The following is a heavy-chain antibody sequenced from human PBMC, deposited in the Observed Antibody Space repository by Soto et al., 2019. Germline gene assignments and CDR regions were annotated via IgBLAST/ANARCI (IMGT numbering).Heavy chain of an antibody. CDR1: GFTFSSYA. Sequence: QVQLVESGGGVVQPGRSLRLSCAASGFTFSSYAMHWVRQAPGKGLEWVAVISYDGSNKYYADSVKGRFTISRDNSKNTLYLQMNSLRAKDTAVYYCARAYEGDYFDNLGQGTLVTVSS. CDR3: ARAYEGDYFDN. CDR2: ISYDGSNK. J-gene: IGHJ4*02. D-gene: IGHD3-16*01. V-gene: IGHV3-30-3*01.